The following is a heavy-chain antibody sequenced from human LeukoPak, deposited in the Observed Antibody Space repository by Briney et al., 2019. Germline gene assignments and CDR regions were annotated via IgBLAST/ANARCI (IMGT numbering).Heavy chain of an antibody. CDR3: ARGLEGYSAGWSRFFEY. D-gene: IGHD6-19*01. CDR1: GYSISRGYY. J-gene: IGHJ4*02. CDR2: IYHTGST. Sequence: PSETLSLTCGVSGYSISRGYYWGWIRQPPGNGLEWIGNIYHTGSTYYNPSLRSRVTISVDTSKNQFFLKLTFVTAADTAVYYCARGLEGYSAGWSRFFEYWGQGTLATVSS. V-gene: IGHV4-38-2*01.